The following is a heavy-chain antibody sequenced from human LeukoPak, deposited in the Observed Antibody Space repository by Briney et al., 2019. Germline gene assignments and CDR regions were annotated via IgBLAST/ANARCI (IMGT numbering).Heavy chain of an antibody. CDR3: ARDHILLWFGELLSGYDY. V-gene: IGHV3-7*01. D-gene: IGHD3-10*01. J-gene: IGHJ4*02. CDR1: GFTFSSYW. CDR2: IKQGGREK. Sequence: PGGSLRLSCAASGFTFSSYWMSWVRQAPGKGLEWVANIKQGGREKYYVDSVKGRFTISRDNAKNSLYLQMNSLRAEDTAVYYCARDHILLWFGELLSGYDYWGQGTLVTVSS.